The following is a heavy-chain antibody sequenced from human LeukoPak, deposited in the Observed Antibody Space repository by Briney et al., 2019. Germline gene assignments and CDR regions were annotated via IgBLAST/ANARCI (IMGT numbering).Heavy chain of an antibody. CDR2: SRSGGST. D-gene: IGHD3-22*01. J-gene: IGHJ4*02. CDR3: AKGGSSGYYNHFDY. V-gene: IGHV3-23*01. CDR1: GFTFSSYA. Sequence: GGSLRLSCATSGFTFSSYAMGWVRQAPGKGLEWVSTSRSGGSTYYADSVKGRFTISRDNSKNTLYLQMNSLRDEGTAVYYCAKGGSSGYYNHFDYWGQGTLVTVSS.